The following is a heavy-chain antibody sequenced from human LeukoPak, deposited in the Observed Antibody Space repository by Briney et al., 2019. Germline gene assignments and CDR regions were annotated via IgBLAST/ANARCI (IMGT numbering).Heavy chain of an antibody. V-gene: IGHV4-38-2*02. Sequence: SETLSLTCTVSGYSISSGYYWGWIRQPPGKGLEWIGSIYHSGSTYYNPSLKSRVTISVDTSKNQFSLKLSSVTAADTAVYYCARNYGGSTIFGVARMDVWGKGTTVTVSS. CDR1: GYSISSGYY. CDR3: ARNYGGSTIFGVARMDV. D-gene: IGHD3-3*01. J-gene: IGHJ6*03. CDR2: IYHSGST.